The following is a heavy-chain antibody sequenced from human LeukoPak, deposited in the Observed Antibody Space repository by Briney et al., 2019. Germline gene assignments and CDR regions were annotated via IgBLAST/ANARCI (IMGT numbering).Heavy chain of an antibody. V-gene: IGHV3-74*01. CDR1: GFTFSSYW. J-gene: IGHJ6*02. CDR2: INSDGGST. CDR3: ARGRVPPYYYGMDV. Sequence: GGSLRLSCAASGFTFSSYWMHWVRQAPGKGLVWISRINSDGGSTSYADSVKGRFTISRDNAKNTLYLQMNSLRAEDTAVYYCARGRVPPYYYGMDVWGQGTTVTVSS.